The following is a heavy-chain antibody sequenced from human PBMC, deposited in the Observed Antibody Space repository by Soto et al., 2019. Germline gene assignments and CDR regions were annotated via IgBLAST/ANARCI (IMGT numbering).Heavy chain of an antibody. CDR2: IYYSGST. Sequence: SETLSLTCTVSGGSISSYYWSWIRQPPGTGLEWIGYIYYSGSTNYNPSLKSRVTISVDTSKNQFSLKLSSVTAADTAVYYCARGSDSSSWKDYYYYGMDVWGQGTTVTVSS. V-gene: IGHV4-59*01. D-gene: IGHD6-13*01. CDR1: GGSISSYY. J-gene: IGHJ6*02. CDR3: ARGSDSSSWKDYYYYGMDV.